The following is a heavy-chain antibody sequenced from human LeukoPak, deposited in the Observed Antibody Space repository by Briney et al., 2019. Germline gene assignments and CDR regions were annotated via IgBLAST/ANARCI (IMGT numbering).Heavy chain of an antibody. CDR1: GGSISSYY. CDR2: IYYSGST. CDR3: ARAFGDWGPNWFDP. Sequence: SETLSLTCTVSGGSISSYYWSWIRQPPGKGLEWIGYIYYSGSTNYNPSLKSRVTISVDTSKNQFSLKLSSVTAADTAVYYCARAFGDWGPNWFDPWGQGTLVTVSS. D-gene: IGHD2-21*02. V-gene: IGHV4-59*01. J-gene: IGHJ5*02.